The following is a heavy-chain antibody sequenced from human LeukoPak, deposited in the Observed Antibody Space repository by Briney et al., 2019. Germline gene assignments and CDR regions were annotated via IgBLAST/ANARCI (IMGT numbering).Heavy chain of an antibody. CDR1: GYSISSGYY. Sequence: SETLSLTCTVSGYSISSGYYWGWIRQPPGKGLEWIGSIYHSGSTYYNPSLKSRVTISVDTSKNQFSLKLSSVTAADTAVYYCARDPTYYYDSSGFSDYWGQGTLVTVSS. J-gene: IGHJ4*02. D-gene: IGHD3-22*01. CDR2: IYHSGST. V-gene: IGHV4-38-2*02. CDR3: ARDPTYYYDSSGFSDY.